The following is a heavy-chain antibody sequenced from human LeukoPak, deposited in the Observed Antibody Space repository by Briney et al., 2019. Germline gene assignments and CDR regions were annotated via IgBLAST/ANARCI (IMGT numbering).Heavy chain of an antibody. D-gene: IGHD3-22*01. J-gene: IGHJ3*02. Sequence: PGGSLRLSCAASGFTFSSYAVSWVRPAPGSGLEWVSAISGSGAGTYYADAGKGRFTISRDNSKNALYLQMNSLRGEDTAVYYCAKGGSSGLRGAFDIWGQGTMVTVSS. CDR2: ISGSGAGT. CDR3: AKGGSSGLRGAFDI. V-gene: IGHV3-23*01. CDR1: GFTFSSYA.